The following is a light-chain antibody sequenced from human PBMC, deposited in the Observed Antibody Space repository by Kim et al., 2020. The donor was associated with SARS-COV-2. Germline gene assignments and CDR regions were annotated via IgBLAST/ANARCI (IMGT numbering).Light chain of an antibody. CDR2: GAA. Sequence: PGDRATFSGRASQSVGRHLAWYQKKPGQAPRLLIHGAATRATGIPDRFGGSGSGTEFTLTISSLQSEDVAVYYCQQYDVWPRPFGQGTKVDIK. CDR1: QSVGRH. V-gene: IGKV3-15*01. J-gene: IGKJ1*01. CDR3: QQYDVWPRP.